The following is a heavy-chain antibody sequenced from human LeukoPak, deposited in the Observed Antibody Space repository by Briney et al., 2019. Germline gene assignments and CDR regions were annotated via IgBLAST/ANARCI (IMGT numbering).Heavy chain of an antibody. Sequence: PGGSLRLSCAASGFTLSSYEMNWVRQAPGQGLRWVSYISSSGSAIYYADSVKGRFTISREKAKNSLYLQMSRLRAADRAVYYFAELGITMIGGVWGKGTTVTISS. CDR3: AELGITMIGGV. CDR1: GFTLSSYE. V-gene: IGHV3-48*03. J-gene: IGHJ6*04. CDR2: ISSSGSAI. D-gene: IGHD3-10*02.